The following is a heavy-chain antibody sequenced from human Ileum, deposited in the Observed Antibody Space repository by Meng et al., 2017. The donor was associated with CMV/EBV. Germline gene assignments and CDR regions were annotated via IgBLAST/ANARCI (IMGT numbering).Heavy chain of an antibody. Sequence: QLHLQESGPGLVKPSETLSLTCPVYGGSFIDYFWTWIRQSPGKGLEWIGEINHKGNTKYNPSLKSRVTISKDTSKKQFSLRMTSVTAADTATYYCVRRGRGSEPWGQGTLVTVSS. J-gene: IGHJ5*02. D-gene: IGHD1-26*01. CDR1: GGSFIDYF. V-gene: IGHV4-34*10. CDR3: VRRGRGSEP. CDR2: INHKGNT.